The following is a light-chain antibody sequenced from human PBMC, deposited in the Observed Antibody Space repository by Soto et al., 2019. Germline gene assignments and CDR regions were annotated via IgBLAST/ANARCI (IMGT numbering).Light chain of an antibody. CDR1: SSDVGAYNF. Sequence: QSALTQPASVSGSPGQSITISCTGTSSDVGAYNFVSWYQQHPGKAPKLIIYEVTSRPSGVSGRFSGSKSGNMASLTISGLQTEDEADYFCSSHSGSSTLYVFGTGTKLTVL. V-gene: IGLV2-14*01. J-gene: IGLJ1*01. CDR3: SSHSGSSTLYV. CDR2: EVT.